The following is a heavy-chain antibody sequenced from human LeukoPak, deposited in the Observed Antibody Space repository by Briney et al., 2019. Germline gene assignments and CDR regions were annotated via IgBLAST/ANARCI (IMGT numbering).Heavy chain of an antibody. Sequence: ASVKVSCKASGYTFTSYGISWVRQAPGQGLEWMGWISAYNGNTNYAQKLQGRVTMTTDTSTSTAYMELRSLRSDDTAVYYCARENDASGYYYGEDFQHWGQDTLVTVSS. CDR2: ISAYNGNT. V-gene: IGHV1-18*01. CDR3: ARENDASGYYYGEDFQH. D-gene: IGHD3-22*01. J-gene: IGHJ1*01. CDR1: GYTFTSYG.